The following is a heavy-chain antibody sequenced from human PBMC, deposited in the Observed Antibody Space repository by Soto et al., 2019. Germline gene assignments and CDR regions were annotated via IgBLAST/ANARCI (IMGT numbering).Heavy chain of an antibody. Sequence: TLSLTCSVSGASISRGAYYWSWIRQHPGKGLEWIGNIYYSGSAYYNPSLKSRVTISVDTSQNQFSLKLSSVTAADTAVYYCARGVLANWGPENWFDTWGQGTLVTVSS. CDR2: IYYSGSA. D-gene: IGHD7-27*01. CDR1: GASISRGAYY. J-gene: IGHJ5*02. V-gene: IGHV4-31*03. CDR3: ARGVLANWGPENWFDT.